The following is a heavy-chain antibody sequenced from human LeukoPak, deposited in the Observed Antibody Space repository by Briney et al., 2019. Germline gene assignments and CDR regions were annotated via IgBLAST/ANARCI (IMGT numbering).Heavy chain of an antibody. CDR2: IIPIFGTA. CDR3: AREEWAVAGPND. D-gene: IGHD6-19*01. V-gene: IGHV1-69*13. Sequence: SVKVSCKASGGTFSSYVISWVRRAPGQGLEWMGGIIPIFGTANYAQKFQGRVTITADESTSTAYMELSSLRSEDTAVYYCAREEWAVAGPNDWGQGTLVTVSS. CDR1: GGTFSSYV. J-gene: IGHJ4*02.